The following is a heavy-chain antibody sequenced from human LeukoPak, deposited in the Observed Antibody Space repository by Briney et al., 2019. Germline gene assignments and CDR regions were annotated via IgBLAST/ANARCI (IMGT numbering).Heavy chain of an antibody. CDR1: GGTFSSYA. CDR2: IIPIFGTA. V-gene: IGHV1-69*06. CDR3: ARAVDSYGPWGVDY. J-gene: IGHJ4*02. Sequence: ASVTVSCMASGGTFSSYAISWVRQAPGQGLEWMGGIIPIFGTANYAQKFQGRVTITADKSTSTAYMELSSLRSEDTAVYYCARAVDSYGPWGVDYWGQGTLVTVSS. D-gene: IGHD5-18*01.